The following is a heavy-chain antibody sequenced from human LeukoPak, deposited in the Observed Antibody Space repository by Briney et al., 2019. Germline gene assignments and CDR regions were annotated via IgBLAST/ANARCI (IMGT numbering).Heavy chain of an antibody. CDR1: GFTFSSYG. CDR3: AKIMYNRNDGDV. D-gene: IGHD1-20*01. V-gene: IGHV3-23*01. CDR2: ISGSGGST. Sequence: GGSLRLSCAASGFTFSSYGMSWVRQAPGKGLEWVSAISGSGGSTYYADSVKGRFTISRDNSKNTLYLQMNSLRAEDTAVYYCAKIMYNRNDGDVWGKGTTVTISS. J-gene: IGHJ6*04.